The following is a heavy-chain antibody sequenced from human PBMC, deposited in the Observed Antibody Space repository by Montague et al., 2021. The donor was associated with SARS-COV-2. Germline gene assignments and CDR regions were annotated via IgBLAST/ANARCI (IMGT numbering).Heavy chain of an antibody. CDR3: ARDDPYCTNGVCYTGNWFDP. Sequence: CAISGDSVSSNSAAWNWIRQSPSRGLAWLGRTYYRSKWYNDYAVSVKSRITINPDTSKNQFSLQLNSVTPEDTAVYYCARDDPYCTNGVCYTGNWFDPWGQGNLGTVYS. J-gene: IGHJ5*02. V-gene: IGHV6-1*01. CDR2: TYYRSKWYN. D-gene: IGHD2-8*01. CDR1: GDSVSSNSAA.